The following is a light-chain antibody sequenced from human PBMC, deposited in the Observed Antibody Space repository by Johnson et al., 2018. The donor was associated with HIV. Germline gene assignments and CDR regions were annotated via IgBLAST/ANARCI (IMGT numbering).Light chain of an antibody. V-gene: IGLV1-51*02. CDR1: NSNIGNNY. CDR3: GTWDSSLSVYV. CDR2: ENN. Sequence: QSVLTQPPSVSAAPGQKVTISCSGSNSNIGNNYLSWYQQLPGTAPKLLIYENNQRSSGIPDRFSGSKSATSATLGITGLQTGDEADYYCGTWDSSLSVYVFGSGTKVTVL. J-gene: IGLJ1*01.